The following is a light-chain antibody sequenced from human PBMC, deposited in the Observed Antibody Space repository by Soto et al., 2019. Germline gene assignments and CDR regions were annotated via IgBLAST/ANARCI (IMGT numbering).Light chain of an antibody. J-gene: IGLJ2*01. CDR1: SSDVGGYNY. CDR3: SSYTSSSTVV. CDR2: DVS. Sequence: QSALTQPASVSGSPGQSITISCTGTSSDVGGYNYVSWYQQHPGKAPKLMIYDVSNRPSGVSNRFSGSKSGNTASLTIYGLQAEYEADYYCSSYTSSSTVVFGGGTKVTVL. V-gene: IGLV2-14*01.